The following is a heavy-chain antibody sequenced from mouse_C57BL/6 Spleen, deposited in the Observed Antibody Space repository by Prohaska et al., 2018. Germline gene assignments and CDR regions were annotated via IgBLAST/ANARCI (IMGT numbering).Heavy chain of an antibody. CDR2: INPNNGGT. V-gene: IGHV1-26*01. Sequence: HGKSLEWIGDINPNNGGTSYNQKFKGKATLTVDKSSSTAYMELRSLTSEDSAVYYCARKGLTTVVAHWYFDVWGTGTTVTVSS. J-gene: IGHJ1*03. CDR3: ARKGLTTVVAHWYFDV. D-gene: IGHD1-1*01.